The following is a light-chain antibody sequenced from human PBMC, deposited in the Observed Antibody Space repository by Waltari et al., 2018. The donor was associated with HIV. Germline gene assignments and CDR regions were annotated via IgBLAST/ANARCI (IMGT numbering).Light chain of an antibody. CDR1: QSVSIY. V-gene: IGKV3-11*01. Sequence: EIVLTQSPATLALSPGERATISCRASQSVSIYLAWYQQKPGQPPRLLIYDASNRATAIPARFSGSGSGTDFTLTISSLEPEDFAVYYCQQRSRWPPAYTFGQGTKLEIK. CDR2: DAS. J-gene: IGKJ2*01. CDR3: QQRSRWPPAYT.